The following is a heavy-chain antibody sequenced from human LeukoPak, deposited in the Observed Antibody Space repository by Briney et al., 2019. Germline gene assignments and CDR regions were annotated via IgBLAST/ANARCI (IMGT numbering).Heavy chain of an antibody. J-gene: IGHJ4*02. V-gene: IGHV4-31*03. CDR1: GGSISSGVYY. D-gene: IGHD4-23*01. CDR3: ARLRGDDYGGNWRFDY. CDR2: IYYSVST. Sequence: PSETLSLTCTVSGGSISSGVYYWSGIRQHPGKGLEWSGYIYYSVSTYYNPSLKSRVTISVDTSKNQFSLKLSSVPAADTAVYSCARLRGDDYGGNWRFDYWGQGTLVTVSS.